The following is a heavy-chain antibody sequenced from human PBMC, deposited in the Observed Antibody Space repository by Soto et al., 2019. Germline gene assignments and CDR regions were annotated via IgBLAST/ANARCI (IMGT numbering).Heavy chain of an antibody. J-gene: IGHJ6*02. D-gene: IGHD3-10*01. CDR2: INPNSGGT. CDR3: ARGTWVVRGVLSGIMDV. Sequence: ASVKVSCKASGYTFTGYYIHWVRQAPGQGLEWMGWINPNSGGTNYAQKFKGWVTMTRDTSISTAYMELSRLRSDGTAVYFCARGTWVVRGVLSGIMDVWGQGTTVTVSS. CDR1: GYTFTGYY. V-gene: IGHV1-2*04.